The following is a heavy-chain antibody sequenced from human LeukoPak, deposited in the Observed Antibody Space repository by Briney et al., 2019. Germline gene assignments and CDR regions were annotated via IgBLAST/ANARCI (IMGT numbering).Heavy chain of an antibody. CDR2: IYYSGST. CDR1: GGSISSSSYY. V-gene: IGHV4-39*01. Sequence: SETVSLTCTVSGGSISSSSYYWGWIRQPPGKGLEWIGSIYYSGSTYYNPSLKSRVTISVDTSKNQFSLKLSSVTAADTAVYYCARHLGWELLFWYFDLWGRGTLVTVSS. CDR3: ARHLGWELLFWYFDL. J-gene: IGHJ2*01. D-gene: IGHD1-26*01.